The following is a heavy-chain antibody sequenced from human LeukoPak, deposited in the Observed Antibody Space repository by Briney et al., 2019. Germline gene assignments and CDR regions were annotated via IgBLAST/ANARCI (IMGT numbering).Heavy chain of an antibody. CDR1: GFTFSKYS. D-gene: IGHD2-21*01. CDR3: ASLHDILVIPDATIDY. CDR2: ISSSGSDI. Sequence: GGSLRLSCAASGFTFSKYSMNWVRQAPGKGLEWVSCISSSGSDIYYADSVKGRFTVSRDNGNNLLYLQMNSLRADDTAVYYCASLHDILVIPDATIDYWGQGALVTVSS. V-gene: IGHV3-21*01. J-gene: IGHJ4*02.